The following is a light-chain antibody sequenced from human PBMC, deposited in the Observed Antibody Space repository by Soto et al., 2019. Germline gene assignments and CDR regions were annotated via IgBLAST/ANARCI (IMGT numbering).Light chain of an antibody. V-gene: IGLV2-14*01. Sequence: LTQPASVSGSPGQSITISCTGTSSDVDGYNYVSWYQQHPGKAPKLMIYDVSNRPSGVSNRFSGSKSGNTASLTISGLQAEDEADYYCSSYTSSSPYVFGTGTKVTVL. J-gene: IGLJ1*01. CDR1: SSDVDGYNY. CDR2: DVS. CDR3: SSYTSSSPYV.